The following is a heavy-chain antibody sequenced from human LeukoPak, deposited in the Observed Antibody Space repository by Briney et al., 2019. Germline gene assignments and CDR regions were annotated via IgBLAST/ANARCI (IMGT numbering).Heavy chain of an antibody. D-gene: IGHD3-10*01. CDR3: ASSYYYGSGSYWSY. CDR1: GGSISSGGYY. V-gene: IGHV4-31*03. CDR2: IYYSGST. Sequence: SETLSLTCTVSGGSISSGGYYWSWIRQHPGKGLEWIGYIYYSGSTYYNPSLKSRVTISVDTSKNQFSLKLSSVAAADTAVYYCASSYYYGSGSYWSYWGQGVLVTVSS. J-gene: IGHJ4*02.